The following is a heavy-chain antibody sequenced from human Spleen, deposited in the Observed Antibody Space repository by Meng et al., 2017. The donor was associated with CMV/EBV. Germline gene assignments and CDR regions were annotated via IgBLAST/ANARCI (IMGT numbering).Heavy chain of an antibody. V-gene: IGHV4-38-2*02. CDR2: IYYSGTT. CDR3: ARWQRDSDNGAYYYLHY. CDR1: GFSIRAGYY. J-gene: IGHJ4*02. Sequence: SETLSLTCTVSGFSIRAGYYWAWIRQPPGSGLEWIGNIYYSGTTYYNPSLRSRVTISVDTSKNQFSLKLNSVTTADTAVYYCARWQRDSDNGAYYYLHYWGQGTLVTVSS. D-gene: IGHD3-22*01.